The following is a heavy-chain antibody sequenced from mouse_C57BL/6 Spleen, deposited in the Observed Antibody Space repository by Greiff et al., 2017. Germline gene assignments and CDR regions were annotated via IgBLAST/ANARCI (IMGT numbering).Heavy chain of an antibody. Sequence: QVQLQQPGAELVKPGASVKLSCKASGYTFTSYWMHWVKQRPGQGLEWMGEIDPSDSYTNYNQKFKGKSTLTVDKSSSTAYMQLSSLTSEDSAVYYCASQQLGLRGDYAFDYWGQGTSVTVSS. CDR2: IDPSDSYT. J-gene: IGHJ4*01. CDR3: ASQQLGLRGDYAFDY. V-gene: IGHV1-69*01. D-gene: IGHD3-1*01. CDR1: GYTFTSYW.